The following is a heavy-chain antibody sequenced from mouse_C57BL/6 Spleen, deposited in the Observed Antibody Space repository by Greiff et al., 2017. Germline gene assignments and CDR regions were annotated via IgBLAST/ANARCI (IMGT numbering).Heavy chain of an antibody. J-gene: IGHJ3*01. CDR1: GYTFTDYE. Sequence: QVQLQQSGAELVRPGASVTLSCKASGYTFTDYEMHWVKQTPVHGLEWIGAIDPETGGTAYNQKFKGKAILTADTSSSTAYLELRSLTSEDSAVYYCTRREWLPFAYWGQGTLVTVSA. CDR3: TRREWLPFAY. D-gene: IGHD2-2*01. CDR2: IDPETGGT. V-gene: IGHV1-15*01.